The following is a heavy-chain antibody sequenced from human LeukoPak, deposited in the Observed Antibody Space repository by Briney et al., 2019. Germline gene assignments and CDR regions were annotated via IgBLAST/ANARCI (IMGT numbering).Heavy chain of an antibody. V-gene: IGHV1-8*01. J-gene: IGHJ4*02. CDR3: ARSWIHDFWSGLIKPRTYFDY. CDR2: MNPNSGNT. CDR1: GYTFTSYD. Sequence: ASVKVSCKASGYTFTSYDINWVRQATGQGLEWMGWMNPNSGNTGYAQEFQGRVTMTRNTSISTACMELSSLRSEDTAVYYCARSWIHDFWSGLIKPRTYFDYWGQGTLVTVSS. D-gene: IGHD3-3*01.